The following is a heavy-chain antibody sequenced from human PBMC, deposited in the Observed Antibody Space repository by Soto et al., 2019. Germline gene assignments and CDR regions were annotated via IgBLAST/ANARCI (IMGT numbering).Heavy chain of an antibody. V-gene: IGHV4-59*01. CDR3: ARAARSSSWYYYYYGMDV. Sequence: SETLSLTCTVSGGSISSYYWSWIRQPPGKGLEWIGYIYYSGSTNYNPSLKSRVTISVDTSKNQFSLKLSSVTAADTAVYYCARAARSSSWYYYYYGMDVWGQGTTVTVSS. CDR2: IYYSGST. CDR1: GGSISSYY. J-gene: IGHJ6*02. D-gene: IGHD6-13*01.